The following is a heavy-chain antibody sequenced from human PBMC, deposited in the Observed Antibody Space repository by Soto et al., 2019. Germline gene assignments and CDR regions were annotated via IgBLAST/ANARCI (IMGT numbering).Heavy chain of an antibody. CDR1: GLAVSTSH. V-gene: IGHV3-53*05. D-gene: IGHD2-15*01. Sequence: GGSLRLSCAASGLAVSTSHMSWVRQAPGKGLEWVSLIYSGGTTYYADSVKGRFTISRDNSKNMLYLQMNSLKTEDTAVYYCARILSGIDPWGQGILVTVSS. J-gene: IGHJ5*02. CDR3: ARILSGIDP. CDR2: IYSGGTT.